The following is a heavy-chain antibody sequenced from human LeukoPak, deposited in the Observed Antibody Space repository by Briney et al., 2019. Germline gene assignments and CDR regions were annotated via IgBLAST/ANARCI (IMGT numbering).Heavy chain of an antibody. V-gene: IGHV3-66*04. CDR2: IYSGGST. Sequence: GGSLRLSCAASGFTVSSNYMSWVRQAPGKGLEWVSVIYSGGSTYYADSVKGRFTISRDNAKNSLFLQMNSLRAEDTAVYYCARQVQGFDPWGQGTLVTVSS. CDR1: GFTVSSNY. J-gene: IGHJ5*02. CDR3: ARQVQGFDP.